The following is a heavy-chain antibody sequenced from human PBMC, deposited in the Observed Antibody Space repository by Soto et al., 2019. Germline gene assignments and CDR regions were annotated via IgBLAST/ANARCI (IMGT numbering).Heavy chain of an antibody. V-gene: IGHV4-39*01. D-gene: IGHD2-21*02. CDR3: ARLEGLSTISYYFDF. J-gene: IGHJ4*02. CDR1: GDSINSDKYY. Sequence: PSETLSLTCSVSGDSINSDKYYWGWIRQPPGKGLEWIGSIYYRGNTYYNPPLQTPVTISLDKSKSQFSLKLHSVTAADSAVYFCARLEGLSTISYYFDFWGQVAQCTIAS. CDR2: IYYRGNT.